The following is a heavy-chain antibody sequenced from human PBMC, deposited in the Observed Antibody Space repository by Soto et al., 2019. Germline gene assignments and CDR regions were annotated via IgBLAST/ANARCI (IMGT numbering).Heavy chain of an antibody. CDR1: GGSINRSSYY. V-gene: IGHV4-39*01. Sequence: QLQLRESGPGLAKPSETLSVICSVSGGSINRSSYYWTWIRQPPGKGLEWIATIYYSGTTYYNPSLKSRVTISVDMSKNQSPLNLTSLIAADTAVYYCARHFGRELQTAYWGQGTLVIVSS. J-gene: IGHJ4*02. CDR2: IYYSGTT. CDR3: ARHFGRELQTAY. D-gene: IGHD1-7*01.